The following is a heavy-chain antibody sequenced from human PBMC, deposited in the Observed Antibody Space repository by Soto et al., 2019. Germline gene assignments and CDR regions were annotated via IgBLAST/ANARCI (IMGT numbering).Heavy chain of an antibody. V-gene: IGHV3-23*01. D-gene: IGHD1-1*01. CDR1: GFTFNNYA. CDR3: AKDSDLAYKPQWFDP. J-gene: IGHJ5*02. CDR2: ISGSGGVT. Sequence: VQLLESGGGLVQPGGSQRLSCAASGFTFNNYAMSWVRQAPGKGLEWVSGISGSGGVTYYSDSVKGRFTISRDNLRNTLYLQMNSLRVEDTAVYFCAKDSDLAYKPQWFDPWGQGTLVTVSS.